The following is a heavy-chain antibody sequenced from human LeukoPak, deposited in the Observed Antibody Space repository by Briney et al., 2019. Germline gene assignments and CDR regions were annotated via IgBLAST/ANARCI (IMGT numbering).Heavy chain of an antibody. CDR3: ARAGSTGSVDY. J-gene: IGHJ4*02. V-gene: IGHV3-7*01. CDR2: INQGGSEK. CDR1: GFTFSSYG. Sequence: GGTLRLSCAASGFTFSSYGMSWVRQAPGKGLEWVANINQGGSEKYYVDSVEGRFTISRDNAKNSLHLQMNSLRAEDTAVYYCARAGSTGSVDYWGQGTLVTVSS. D-gene: IGHD3-10*01.